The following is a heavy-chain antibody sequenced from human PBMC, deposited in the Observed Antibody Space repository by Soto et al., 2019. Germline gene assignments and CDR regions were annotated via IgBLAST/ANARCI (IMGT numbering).Heavy chain of an antibody. J-gene: IGHJ3*02. CDR2: ISSSSSYI. Sequence: PGGSLRLSCAASGFTLSIYSMNWVRQAPGKGLEWVSSISSSSSYIYYADSVKGRFTISRDNAKNSLYLQMNSLRAEDTAVYYCARVRGSYVTDAFDIWGQGTMVTVSS. D-gene: IGHD1-26*01. CDR3: ARVRGSYVTDAFDI. CDR1: GFTLSIYS. V-gene: IGHV3-21*01.